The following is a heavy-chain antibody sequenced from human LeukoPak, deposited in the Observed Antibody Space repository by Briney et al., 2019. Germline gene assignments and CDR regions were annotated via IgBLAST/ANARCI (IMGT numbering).Heavy chain of an antibody. D-gene: IGHD3-10*01. CDR2: MNPSTGNT. Sequence: ASVKVSCKASGYTFTSYYMHWVRQAPGQGLEWMGWMNPSTGNTDYAQKFQGRVTMTRDTSISTAYMELSSLRPEDTAVYYCARDSQYYYGSGANWFDPWGQGTLVTVSS. V-gene: IGHV1-8*02. CDR1: GYTFTSYY. CDR3: ARDSQYYYGSGANWFDP. J-gene: IGHJ5*02.